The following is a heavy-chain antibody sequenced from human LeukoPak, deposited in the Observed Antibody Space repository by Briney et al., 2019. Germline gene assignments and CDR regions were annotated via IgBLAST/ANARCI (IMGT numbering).Heavy chain of an antibody. D-gene: IGHD6-13*01. CDR2: IRYDGSNK. Sequence: GGSLRLSCAASGFTFSSYGMHWVRQAPGKGLEWVAFIRYDGSNKYYADSVKGRFTISRDNSKNTLYLQMNSLRAEDTAVYYCAKAPERYSSSLVRYYYYYMDVWGKGTTVTVSS. CDR3: AKAPERYSSSLVRYYYYYMDV. CDR1: GFTFSSYG. V-gene: IGHV3-30*02. J-gene: IGHJ6*03.